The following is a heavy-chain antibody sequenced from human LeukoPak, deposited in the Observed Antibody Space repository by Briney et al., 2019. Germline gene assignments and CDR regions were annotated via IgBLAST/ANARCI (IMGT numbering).Heavy chain of an antibody. CDR3: ARDLSPSGYSSPFDY. J-gene: IGHJ4*02. Sequence: ASVKVSCKASGYTFTSYAMNWVRQAPGQGLEWMGWINTNTGNPTYAQGFTGRFVFSLDTSVSTAYLQISSLKAEDTAVYYCARDLSPSGYSSPFDYWGQGTLVTVSS. CDR2: INTNTGNP. CDR1: GYTFTSYA. D-gene: IGHD6-13*01. V-gene: IGHV7-4-1*02.